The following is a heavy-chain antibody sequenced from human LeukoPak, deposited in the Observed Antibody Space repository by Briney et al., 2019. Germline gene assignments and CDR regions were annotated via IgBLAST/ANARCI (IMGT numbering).Heavy chain of an antibody. J-gene: IGHJ4*02. V-gene: IGHV3-11*05. Sequence: GGSLRLSCAASGFTFSDYYMSWIRQAPGKGLEWVSYISSSSSYTNYADSVKGRFTISRDNAKNSLYLQMNSLRAEDTAVYYCARAPTVGGLFDYWGQGTLVTVSS. D-gene: IGHD4-23*01. CDR2: ISSSSSYT. CDR1: GFTFSDYY. CDR3: ARAPTVGGLFDY.